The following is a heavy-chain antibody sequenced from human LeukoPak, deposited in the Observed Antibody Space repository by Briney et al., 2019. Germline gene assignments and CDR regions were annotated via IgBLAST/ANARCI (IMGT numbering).Heavy chain of an antibody. CDR1: GLTFSIYY. V-gene: IGHV3-74*01. D-gene: IGHD3-22*01. CDR2: ISSDGSST. CDR3: VRGSSGNYDT. Sequence: GGSLRLSCAASGLTFSIYYMHWVRQAPGKGPVWVSRISSDGSSTSYADSVKGRFTISRDNTKNTLHLQVNSLRAEDTAVYYCVRGSSGNYDTWGQGTLVTVSS. J-gene: IGHJ5*02.